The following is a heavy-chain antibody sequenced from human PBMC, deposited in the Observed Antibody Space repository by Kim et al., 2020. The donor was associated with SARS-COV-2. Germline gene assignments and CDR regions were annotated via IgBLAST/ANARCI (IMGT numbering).Heavy chain of an antibody. J-gene: IGHJ6*01. V-gene: IGHV4-38-2*02. D-gene: IGHD6-13*01. Sequence: SETLSLTCTVSGYSITSGYYWGWIRQPPGKGLEWIGSIYQSGSTYYNPSLKNRISISVDTSKNQFSLALSSVTAAYTAVYHCARDSVPLAGGM. CDR1: GYSITSGYY. CDR3: ARDSVPLAGGM. CDR2: IYQSGST.